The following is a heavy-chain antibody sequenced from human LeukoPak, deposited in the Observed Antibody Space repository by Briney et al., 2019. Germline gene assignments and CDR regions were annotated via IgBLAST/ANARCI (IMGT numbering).Heavy chain of an antibody. Sequence: ASVKVSCKASGYTFTSYGISWVRQAPGQGLEWMGWISAYNGNTNYAQKLQGRVTMTTDTSTSTAYMELRSLRPDDTAVYYCARGFSTSESTVNDFDYWGQGTLVTVSA. CDR3: ARGFSTSESTVNDFDY. CDR2: ISAYNGNT. J-gene: IGHJ4*02. V-gene: IGHV1-18*01. CDR1: GYTFTSYG. D-gene: IGHD3-10*01.